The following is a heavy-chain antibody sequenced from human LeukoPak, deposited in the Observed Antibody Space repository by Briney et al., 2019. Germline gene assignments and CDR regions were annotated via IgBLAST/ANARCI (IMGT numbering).Heavy chain of an antibody. Sequence: SQTLSLTCTVSGGSISSGDYYWSWIHQPPGKGLEWIGYIYYSGSTYYNPSLKSRVTILVDTSKNQFSLKLSSVTAADTAVYYCARGDPGITGTGSDAFDIWGQGTMVTVSS. J-gene: IGHJ3*02. CDR2: IYYSGST. CDR3: ARGDPGITGTGSDAFDI. V-gene: IGHV4-30-4*01. D-gene: IGHD1-20*01. CDR1: GGSISSGDYY.